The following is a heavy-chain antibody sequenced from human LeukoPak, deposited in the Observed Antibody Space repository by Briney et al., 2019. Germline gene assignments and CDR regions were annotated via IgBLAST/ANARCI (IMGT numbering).Heavy chain of an antibody. V-gene: IGHV4-34*01. J-gene: IGHJ5*02. CDR1: GGSFSGYY. Sequence: PSETLSLTCAVYGGSFSGYYWSWIRQPPGKGLEWIGEINHSGSTNYNPSLKSRVTTSVDTSKNQFSLKLSSVTAADTAVYYCARSAPPYGLPLLDPWGQGTLVTVSS. CDR2: INHSGST. CDR3: ARSAPPYGLPLLDP. D-gene: IGHD4-17*01.